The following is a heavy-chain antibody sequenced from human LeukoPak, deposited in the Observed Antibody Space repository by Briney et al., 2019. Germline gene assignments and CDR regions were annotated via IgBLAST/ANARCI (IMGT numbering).Heavy chain of an antibody. CDR2: ISSSSSYI. CDR1: GFTFSSYS. J-gene: IGHJ4*02. D-gene: IGHD6-19*01. CDR3: ARGRIAVAGQEKIDY. V-gene: IGHV3-21*01. Sequence: GGSLRLSCAASGFTFSSYSMNWVRQAPGKGLEWVSSISSSSSYIYYADSVKGRFTILRDNAKNSLYLKMNSLRAEETAVYYCARGRIAVAGQEKIDYWGQGTLVTVSS.